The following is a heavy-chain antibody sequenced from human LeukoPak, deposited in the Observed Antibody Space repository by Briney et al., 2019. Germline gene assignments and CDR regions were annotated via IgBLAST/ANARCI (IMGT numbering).Heavy chain of an antibody. V-gene: IGHV1-2*02. D-gene: IGHD6-13*01. CDR2: INPNSGGT. CDR3: ATVTSSSWGNWFDP. CDR1: GGTFSSYA. J-gene: IGHJ5*02. Sequence: GASVKVSCKASGGTFSSYAISWVRQAPGQGLEWMGWINPNSGGTNYAQKFQGRVTMTRDTSISTAYMELSRLRSDDTAVYYCATVTSSSWGNWFDPWGQGTLVTVSS.